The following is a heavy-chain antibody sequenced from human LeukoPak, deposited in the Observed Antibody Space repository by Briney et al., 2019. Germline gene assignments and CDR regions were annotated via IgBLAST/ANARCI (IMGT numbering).Heavy chain of an antibody. V-gene: IGHV4-30-4*01. D-gene: IGHD4-17*01. CDR2: IHYSGAT. J-gene: IGHJ4*02. CDR3: ATKPNGDYYFDY. Sequence: SQTLSLICTVSGGSISSGDYYWSWIRQPPGMGLEWIGYIHYSGATYYNPSLKSRVTLSVDTSKNQFSLRLTSVTAADTAVYYCATKPNGDYYFDYWGQGTLVTVSS. CDR1: GGSISSGDYY.